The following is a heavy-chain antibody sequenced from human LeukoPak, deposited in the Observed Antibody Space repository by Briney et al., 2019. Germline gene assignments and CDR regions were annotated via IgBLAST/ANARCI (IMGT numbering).Heavy chain of an antibody. D-gene: IGHD3-10*01. Sequence: GASVKVSCKVSGYTLTDLSMHWVRQAPGKGLEWMGGFDPEDGETIYAQKFQGRVTMTEDTSTDTAYMELSSLRSEDTAVYYCAGLNESYNYGSGSYSYYYYGMDVWGKGTTVTVSS. V-gene: IGHV1-24*01. CDR3: AGLNESYNYGSGSYSYYYYGMDV. CDR1: GYTLTDLS. CDR2: FDPEDGET. J-gene: IGHJ6*04.